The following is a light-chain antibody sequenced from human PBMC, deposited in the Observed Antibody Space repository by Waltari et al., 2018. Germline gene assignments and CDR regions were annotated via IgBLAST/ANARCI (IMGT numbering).Light chain of an antibody. V-gene: IGLV2-8*01. J-gene: IGLJ1*01. CDR1: SSDVGGYHY. CDR2: EVT. CDR3: TSYAGSNNYV. Sequence: QSALTQPPSAPGSPGQSVTISCTGTSSDVGGYHYVSWYHQHPGKVPKVIIYEVTKRPSGVPDRFSGSKSGNTASLTVSGLQAEDEADYYCTSYAGSNNYVFGTGTKVTVL.